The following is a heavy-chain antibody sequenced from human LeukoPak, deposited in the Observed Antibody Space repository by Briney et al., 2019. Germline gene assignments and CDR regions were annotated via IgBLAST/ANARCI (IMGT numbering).Heavy chain of an antibody. J-gene: IGHJ4*02. CDR1: GGSFSGYY. CDR3: ARHYEEDSSGRYDGTKYFDY. D-gene: IGHD6-19*01. CDR2: INHSGST. Sequence: SETLSLTCAVYGGSFSGYYWSWIRQPPGKGLEWIGEINHSGSTNYNPSLKSRVTISVDTSKNQFSLKLSSVTAADTAMYYCARHYEEDSSGRYDGTKYFDYWGQGTLVTVSS. V-gene: IGHV4-34*01.